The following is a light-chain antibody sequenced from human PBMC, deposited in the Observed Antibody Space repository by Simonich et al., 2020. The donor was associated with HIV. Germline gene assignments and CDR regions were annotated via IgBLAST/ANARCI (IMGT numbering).Light chain of an antibody. V-gene: IGLV3-27*01. CDR2: KHS. CDR1: VLAKKY. Sequence: SYELTQPSSVSVSPGQTARITCPGDVLAKKYGRWFQQKPGQAPVLVIYKHSERPSGIPERSSGASSGTTVTLTISGAQVEDEADYYCYSVADNDLVFGGGTKLTVL. CDR3: YSVADNDLV. J-gene: IGLJ3*02.